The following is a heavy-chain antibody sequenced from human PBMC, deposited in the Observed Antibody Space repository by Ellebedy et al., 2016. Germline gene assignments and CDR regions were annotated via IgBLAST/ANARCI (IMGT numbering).Heavy chain of an antibody. D-gene: IGHD2-2*01. J-gene: IGHJ4*02. V-gene: IGHV4-59*12. CDR3: ARLGQYQLPSDY. CDR1: GGSISSYY. CDR2: VHYTGNT. Sequence: SETLSLTCTVSGGSISSYYWSWIRQPPGKGLEWIGYVHYTGNTNYNRPLRRRVSISVDTSKNQFSLRLSSVTAADTAVYYCARLGQYQLPSDYWGQGTLVTVSS.